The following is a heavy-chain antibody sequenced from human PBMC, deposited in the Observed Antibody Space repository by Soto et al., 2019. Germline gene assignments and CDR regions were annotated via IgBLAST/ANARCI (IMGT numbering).Heavy chain of an antibody. D-gene: IGHD3-16*01. CDR1: GXTFNRHS. CDR2: ISPSGSNT. Sequence: LRLSVTASGXTFNRHSMSWVRQAPGTGLEWVSTISPSGSNTHYADSVKGRFTISRDNSRNTLDLQMSSLRAADTALYYCVSWVSAHFDYWGQGTPVTVSS. V-gene: IGHV3-23*05. J-gene: IGHJ4*02. CDR3: VSWVSAHFDY.